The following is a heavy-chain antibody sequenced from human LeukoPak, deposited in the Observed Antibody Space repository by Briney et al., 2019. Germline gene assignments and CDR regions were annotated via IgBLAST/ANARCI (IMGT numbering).Heavy chain of an antibody. CDR3: ARSPNYKGYFDY. D-gene: IGHD3-10*01. CDR2: ISYDGNLK. Sequence: GGSLRLSCAASGFKFSNYAMHWVRQAPGKGLEWVAVISYDGNLKHYGDSVQGRFTISRDNPKNTLYLEMNSLIPEDTAVYYCARSPNYKGYFDYWGQGTLVTVSS. CDR1: GFKFSNYA. V-gene: IGHV3-30*03. J-gene: IGHJ4*02.